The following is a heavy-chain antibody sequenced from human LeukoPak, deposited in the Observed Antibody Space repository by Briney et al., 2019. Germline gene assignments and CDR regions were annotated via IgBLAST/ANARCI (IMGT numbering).Heavy chain of an antibody. CDR1: GGTFSSYA. D-gene: IGHD6-13*01. J-gene: IGHJ6*02. CDR2: IIPIFGTA. Sequence: GSSVKVSCKASGGTFSSYAISWVRQAPGQGLEWMGGIIPIFGTANYAQKFQGRVTITADESTSTAYMELSSLRSEDTAVYYCARVGSSSSWYTWAYYYGMDVWGQGTTVTVSS. V-gene: IGHV1-69*01. CDR3: ARVGSSSSWYTWAYYYGMDV.